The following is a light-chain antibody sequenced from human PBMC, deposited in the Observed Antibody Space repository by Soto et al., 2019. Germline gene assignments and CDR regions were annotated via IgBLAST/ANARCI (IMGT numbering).Light chain of an antibody. V-gene: IGKV1-39*01. J-gene: IGKJ2*01. CDR3: QQSDSTPYT. CDR1: QTISTY. CDR2: DAS. Sequence: DIQMTQSPSSLSASVGDRVTITCRASQTISTYLNCYQQKPGKAPRLLIYDASSLLSGVPSRFSGSGSGTDFTLTIASLQPEDFSTYYCQQSDSTPYTFGHGTKVDIK.